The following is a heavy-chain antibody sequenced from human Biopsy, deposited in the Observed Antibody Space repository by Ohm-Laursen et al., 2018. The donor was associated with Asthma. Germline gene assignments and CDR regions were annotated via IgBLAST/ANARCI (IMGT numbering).Heavy chain of an antibody. CDR1: GYTFTSYY. Sequence: ASVKVSCNASGYTFTSYYMHWVRQAPGQGLEWMGIINPSGGSTSYAQKFQGRVTMTRDTSTSTVYIELSSLRSEDTAVYYCARRGITGTTLDYWGQGTLVTVSS. J-gene: IGHJ4*02. CDR2: INPSGGST. V-gene: IGHV1-46*01. D-gene: IGHD1-7*01. CDR3: ARRGITGTTLDY.